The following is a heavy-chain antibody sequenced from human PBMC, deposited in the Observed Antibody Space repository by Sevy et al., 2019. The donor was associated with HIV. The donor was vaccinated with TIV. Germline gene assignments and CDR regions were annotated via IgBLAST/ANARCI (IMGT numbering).Heavy chain of an antibody. CDR1: GFTFSSYD. J-gene: IGHJ5*02. CDR3: TRNGGAFDNGFDP. Sequence: GGSLRLSCTASGFTFSSYDMNWVRRAPGKGLEGVSKISSSGSSIYYADSVKGRFTISRDNAKNSLNLQMNSLRAEDTAVYYCTRNGGAFDNGFDPWGQGTLVTVSS. CDR2: ISSSGSSI. V-gene: IGHV3-48*03. D-gene: IGHD2-8*01.